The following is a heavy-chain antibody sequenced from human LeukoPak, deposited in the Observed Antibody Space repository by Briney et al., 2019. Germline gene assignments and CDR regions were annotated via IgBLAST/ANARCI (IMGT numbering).Heavy chain of an antibody. J-gene: IGHJ4*02. CDR2: ISAYNGNT. Sequence: ASVKVSCKASGYTFTSYGISWVRQAPGQGLEWMGWISAYNGNTNYAQKLQGRVTMTTDTSTSTAYMELRSLRSDDTAVYYCATKQWLVPFAYWGQRTLVTVSS. CDR1: GYTFTSYG. V-gene: IGHV1-18*01. D-gene: IGHD6-19*01. CDR3: ATKQWLVPFAY.